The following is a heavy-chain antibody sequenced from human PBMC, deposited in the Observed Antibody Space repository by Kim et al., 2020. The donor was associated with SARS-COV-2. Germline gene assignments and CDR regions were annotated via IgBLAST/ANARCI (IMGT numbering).Heavy chain of an antibody. Sequence: GGSLRLSCAASGFTFSSYGMHWVRQAPGKGLEWVAVISYDGSNKYYADSVKGRFTISRDNSKNTLYLQMNSLRAEDTAVYYCAKAPRISRAKAEYFQHWG. CDR1: GFTFSSYG. V-gene: IGHV3-30*18. D-gene: IGHD3-10*01. CDR2: ISYDGSNK. J-gene: IGHJ1*01. CDR3: AKAPRISRAKAEYFQH.